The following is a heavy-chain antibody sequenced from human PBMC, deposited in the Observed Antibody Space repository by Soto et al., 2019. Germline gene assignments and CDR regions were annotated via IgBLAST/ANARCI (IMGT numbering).Heavy chain of an antibody. Sequence: SVKVSCKASGGTFSSFTISWVRQAPGQGLEWMGGIIPIYGTANYAQKFQDRVTIIADASTTTAYMELSSLRSEDTAIYYCAKDRRAYSESYYYYSMDVWGQGTSVTVSS. CDR3: AKDRRAYSESYYYYSMDV. CDR1: GGTFSSFT. D-gene: IGHD2-21*01. V-gene: IGHV1-69*13. CDR2: IIPIYGTA. J-gene: IGHJ6*02.